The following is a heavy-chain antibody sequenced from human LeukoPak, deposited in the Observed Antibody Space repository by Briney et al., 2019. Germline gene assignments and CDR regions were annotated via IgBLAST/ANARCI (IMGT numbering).Heavy chain of an antibody. Sequence: GGSLRLSCAVSGFTFSSYWMHWVRQAPGKGLVWVSRIDNDGSTTLYADSVKGRFTISRDNAKNTLYLQMNSLRAEDTAVYYCARMDNWKDGKDYWGQGTLVAVSS. CDR1: GFTFSSYW. CDR3: ARMDNWKDGKDY. J-gene: IGHJ4*02. CDR2: IDNDGSTT. V-gene: IGHV3-74*01. D-gene: IGHD1-20*01.